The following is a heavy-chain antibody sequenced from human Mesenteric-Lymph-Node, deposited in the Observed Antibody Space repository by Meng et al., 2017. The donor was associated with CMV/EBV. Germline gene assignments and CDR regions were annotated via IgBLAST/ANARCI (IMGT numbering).Heavy chain of an antibody. V-gene: IGHV3-30*02. CDR2: IRYDGSNK. CDR3: AKDSGRETYYFDY. D-gene: IGHD3-10*01. Sequence: GESLKISCAASGFTFSSYGMHWVRQAPGKGLEWVAFIRYDGSNKYYADSVKGRFTISRDNSKNTLYLQMNSLRAEDTAVYYCAKDSGRETYYFDYWGQGTLVTVSS. J-gene: IGHJ4*02. CDR1: GFTFSSYG.